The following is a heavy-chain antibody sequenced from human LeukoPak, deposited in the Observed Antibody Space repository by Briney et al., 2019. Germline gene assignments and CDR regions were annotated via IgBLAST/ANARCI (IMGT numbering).Heavy chain of an antibody. CDR1: GFTFIDYS. CDR3: ARDYYYCGGDCFVDY. Sequence: GGSLRLSCAASGFTFIDYSMNWIRQAPGKGLEWVSSISTSGNSIYYADSVKGRFTISRDNAKGSLDLLMNSLRGDDTAVYYCARDYYYCGGDCFVDYWGPGTLVSVSS. V-gene: IGHV3-21*01. D-gene: IGHD2-21*02. J-gene: IGHJ4*02. CDR2: ISTSGNSI.